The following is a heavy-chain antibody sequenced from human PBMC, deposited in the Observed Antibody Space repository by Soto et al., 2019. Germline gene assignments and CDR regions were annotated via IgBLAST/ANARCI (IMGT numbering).Heavy chain of an antibody. CDR1: GGSISSGDYY. D-gene: IGHD6-13*01. Sequence: NPSETLSLTCTVSGGSISSGDYYWSWIRQPPGKGLEWIGYIYYSGSTYYNPSLKSRVTISVDTSKNQFSLKLSSVTAADTAVYYCARFSSWALAEGFDPWGQGTLVTVSS. J-gene: IGHJ5*02. CDR2: IYYSGST. CDR3: ARFSSWALAEGFDP. V-gene: IGHV4-30-4*01.